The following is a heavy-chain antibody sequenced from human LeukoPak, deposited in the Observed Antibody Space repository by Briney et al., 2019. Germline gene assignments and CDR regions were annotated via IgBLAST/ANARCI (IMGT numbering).Heavy chain of an antibody. CDR1: GFTVSSNY. CDR3: AKDRTSGYVGSLQH. D-gene: IGHD3-22*01. CDR2: IYSGGST. Sequence: PGGSLRLSCAASGFTVSSNYMSWVRQAPGRGLEWVSVIYSGGSTYYADSVKGRFTISRDNSKNTLYLQMNSLRAEDTAAYYCAKDRTSGYVGSLQHWGQGTLVTVSS. V-gene: IGHV3-53*01. J-gene: IGHJ1*01.